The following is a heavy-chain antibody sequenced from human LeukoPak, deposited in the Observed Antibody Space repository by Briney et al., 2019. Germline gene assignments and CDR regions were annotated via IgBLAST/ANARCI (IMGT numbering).Heavy chain of an antibody. Sequence: GASLRLSCAASGFTFSSYWMSWVRQAPGQGLEWVANINAYGSEKYYVDSVKGRFTISRDNAKNSLYLQMNSLRAEDTAVYYCARVYYDSSGYEFEAFDIWGQGTMATLSS. CDR3: ARVYYDSSGYEFEAFDI. CDR1: GFTFSSYW. V-gene: IGHV3-7*01. CDR2: INAYGSEK. D-gene: IGHD3-22*01. J-gene: IGHJ3*02.